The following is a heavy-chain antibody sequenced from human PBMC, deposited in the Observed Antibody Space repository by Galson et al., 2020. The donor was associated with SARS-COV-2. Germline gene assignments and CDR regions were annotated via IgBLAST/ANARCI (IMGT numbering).Heavy chain of an antibody. V-gene: IGHV3-30*04. CDR2: ISYDGRNK. D-gene: IGHD6-13*01. J-gene: IGHJ4*02. Sequence: GGSLRLSCAASGFTFSSYVMHWVRQAPGKGLDWLAVISYDGRNKDYADSLKGRFTISRDNSKNTLYLQMNSLRAEDTAVYYCASPKGQYSSSLYVAFDYWGQGTLVSVSS. CDR1: GFTFSSYV. CDR3: ASPKGQYSSSLYVAFDY.